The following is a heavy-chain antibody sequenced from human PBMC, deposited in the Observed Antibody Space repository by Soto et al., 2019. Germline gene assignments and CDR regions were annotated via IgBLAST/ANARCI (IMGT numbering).Heavy chain of an antibody. D-gene: IGHD6-19*01. Sequence: PXGTLSLTCTVSGGSIGTYYWSWIRQPPGKGLEWIGYISYSGNTNYNPSLKSRITISVDTSKNQFSLKLSSMTAADTAVYYCARAGGYGSGWLYWGQGALVTVSS. J-gene: IGHJ4*02. CDR1: GGSIGTYY. CDR3: ARAGGYGSGWLY. V-gene: IGHV4-59*01. CDR2: ISYSGNT.